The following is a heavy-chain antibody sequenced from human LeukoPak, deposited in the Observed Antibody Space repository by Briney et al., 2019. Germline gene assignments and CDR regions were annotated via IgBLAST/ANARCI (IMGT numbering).Heavy chain of an antibody. CDR1: GYTFTSYY. D-gene: IGHD5-24*01. V-gene: IGHV1-46*01. CDR2: INPTAGNT. J-gene: IGHJ3*02. CDR3: ARIRDGYNDAYDI. Sequence: ASVKVSCKASGYTFTSYYMHWVRQAPGQGLEWMGWINPTAGNTYYAQRFQGRVTMTRNTSTSTVYMELSSLRSEDTAVYYCARIRDGYNDAYDIWGQGTMVTVPS.